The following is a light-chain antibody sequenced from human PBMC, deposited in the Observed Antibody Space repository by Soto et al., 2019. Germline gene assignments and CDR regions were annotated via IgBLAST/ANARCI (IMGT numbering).Light chain of an antibody. V-gene: IGKV3-20*01. Sequence: DIVLTQSPGTLSLSPGDRATLSCRASQSIVSTSLGWFQQKPGLAPRLLFYGAFTRATGIPDRFRGSGSGTDFSLTIDKLEPEDCAVYYCQHYGASPRRTFGQGTKVEIK. J-gene: IGKJ1*01. CDR2: GAF. CDR3: QHYGASPRRT. CDR1: QSIVSTS.